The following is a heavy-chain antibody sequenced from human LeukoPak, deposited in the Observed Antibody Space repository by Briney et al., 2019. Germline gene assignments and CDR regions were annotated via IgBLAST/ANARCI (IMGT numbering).Heavy chain of an antibody. CDR1: GFTFSNYA. J-gene: IGHJ4*02. D-gene: IGHD3-3*01. CDR2: ISFDGRNQ. V-gene: IGHV3-30*06. CDR3: AREQGRGPDYYFDF. Sequence: GGSLRLSCAASGFTFSNYAMHWVRQAPGKGLDWVAVISFDGRNQYYADSVKGRFTISRDDPQRTLYLQMNNLQGEDTAVYYCAREQGRGPDYYFDFWGQGTLVTVSS.